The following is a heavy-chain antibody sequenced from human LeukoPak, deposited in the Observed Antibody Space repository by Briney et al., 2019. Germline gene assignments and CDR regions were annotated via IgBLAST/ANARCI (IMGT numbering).Heavy chain of an antibody. D-gene: IGHD2/OR15-2a*01. CDR1: GFTFSIST. CDR3: ARDFLNAIDI. J-gene: IGHJ3*02. V-gene: IGHV3-21*01. Sequence: GGSLRLSCAASGFTFSISTMTWVRQSPGKGLEWVSSISSSSPYIYYADSVKGRFIISRDNAKNSLYLQMNSLRAEDTAVFYCARDFLNAIDIWGQGTMVTVSS. CDR2: ISSSSPYI.